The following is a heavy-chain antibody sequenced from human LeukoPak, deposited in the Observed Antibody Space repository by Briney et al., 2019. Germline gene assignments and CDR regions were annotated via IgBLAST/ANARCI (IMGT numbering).Heavy chain of an antibody. Sequence: GGSLRLSCAASGFTFSSYAMSWVRQAPGKGLEWVSAISGSGGSTYYADPVKGRFTISGDNSKNTLYLQMNSLRAEDTAVYYCAKAPLWFGGEGYFDYWGQGTLVTVSS. J-gene: IGHJ4*02. CDR1: GFTFSSYA. CDR3: AKAPLWFGGEGYFDY. CDR2: ISGSGGST. V-gene: IGHV3-23*01. D-gene: IGHD3-10*01.